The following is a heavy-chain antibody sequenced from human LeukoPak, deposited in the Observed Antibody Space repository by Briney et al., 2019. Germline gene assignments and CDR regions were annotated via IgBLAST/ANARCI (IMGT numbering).Heavy chain of an antibody. D-gene: IGHD6-13*01. CDR2: ISGSGDST. J-gene: IGHJ3*02. CDR3: ARGLSIAAAGDAFDI. V-gene: IGHV3-23*01. CDR1: GFTFSSYA. Sequence: GGSLRLSCAASGFTFSSYARNWVRQAPGKGLEWISGISGSGDSTYYADSVKGRFTISRDNSKNTLYLQMNSLRAEDTAVYYCARGLSIAAAGDAFDIWGQGTMVTVSS.